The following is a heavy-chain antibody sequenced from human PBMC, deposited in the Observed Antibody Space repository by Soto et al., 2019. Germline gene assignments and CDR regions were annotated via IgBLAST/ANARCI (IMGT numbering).Heavy chain of an antibody. D-gene: IGHD3-3*01. J-gene: IGHJ5*02. Sequence: QVQLQQWGAGLLKPSETLSLTCDISGEYFSANYWSWIRQTPGKGLEWVGEINHAGTTDYNPSVEDRIIISADASKNQFSLKLTSVTAMDTAVYYCATGGLFSSWGQGTLVTVSS. CDR2: INHAGTT. CDR3: ATGGLFSS. CDR1: GEYFSANY. V-gene: IGHV4-34*01.